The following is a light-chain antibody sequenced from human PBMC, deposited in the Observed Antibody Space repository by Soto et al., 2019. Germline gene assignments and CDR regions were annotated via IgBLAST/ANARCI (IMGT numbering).Light chain of an antibody. Sequence: QFALTQPASVSGSPGQSITISCTGTSSDVGGYNYVSWYQQHPGKAPKLMIYEVSHRPSGVSNRFSGSKSGNTASLTISGLQAEDEADYYCNSYTTGSALIFGGGTKLTVL. CDR1: SSDVGGYNY. CDR3: NSYTTGSALI. J-gene: IGLJ2*01. CDR2: EVS. V-gene: IGLV2-14*01.